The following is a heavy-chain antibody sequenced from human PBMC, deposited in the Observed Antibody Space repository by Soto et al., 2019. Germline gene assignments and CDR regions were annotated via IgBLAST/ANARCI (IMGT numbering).Heavy chain of an antibody. CDR2: IYDTGISGYTPTT. J-gene: IGHJ6*02. CDR1: GGSITSSY. V-gene: IGHV4-59*01. CDR3: ARGEDAFFYYGLDV. Sequence: SETLSLTCTVSGGSITSSYWSWIRRPPGKGLEWIAYIYDTGISGYTPTTSYNPSLKSRVTMSVDTSKSQFSLKWTSVTAADTAVYYCARGEDAFFYYGLDVWGQGITVTVSS.